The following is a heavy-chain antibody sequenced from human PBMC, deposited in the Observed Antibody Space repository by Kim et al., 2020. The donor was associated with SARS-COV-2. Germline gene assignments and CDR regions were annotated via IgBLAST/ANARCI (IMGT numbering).Heavy chain of an antibody. CDR3: ARPLTGVRDGFDS. Sequence: ADSENGRFTTSRTNAKSTLYLQMNSLRVEDTAVYYCARPLTGVRDGFDSWGQGTLVTVSS. J-gene: IGHJ5*01. V-gene: IGHV3-74*01. D-gene: IGHD3-3*01.